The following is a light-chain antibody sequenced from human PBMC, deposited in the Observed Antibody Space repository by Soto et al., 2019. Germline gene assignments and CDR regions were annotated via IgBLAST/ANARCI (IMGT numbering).Light chain of an antibody. CDR2: AAS. CDR3: QKYNIAPRT. J-gene: IGKJ1*01. CDR1: QGISNY. V-gene: IGKV1-27*01. Sequence: DIQMTQSPSSLSASVGDRVTITCRASQGISNYLAWYQQKPGKVPKLLIYAASTLQSGVPSRFSGSGSGTDFTLTISSLQPEDVATYYWQKYNIAPRTCGQGTNVEIK.